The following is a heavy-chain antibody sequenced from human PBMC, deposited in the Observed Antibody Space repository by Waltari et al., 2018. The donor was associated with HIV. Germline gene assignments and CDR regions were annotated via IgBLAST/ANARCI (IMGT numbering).Heavy chain of an antibody. CDR2: NTSSGSII. CDR1: GFTFSGYS. CDR3: ARSKSYGMDV. V-gene: IGHV3-48*02. Sequence: EVQLVESGGGLVQPGGSLRLSCPASGFTFSGYSMSWVRQATGKGLEWLSYNTSSGSIILYADSVKGRFTISRDNAKNSQYLQMNSLRDEDTAVYYCARSKSYGMDVWGQGTTVTVSS. J-gene: IGHJ6*02.